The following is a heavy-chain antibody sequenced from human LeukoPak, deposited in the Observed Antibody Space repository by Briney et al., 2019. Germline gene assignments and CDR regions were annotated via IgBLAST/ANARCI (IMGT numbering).Heavy chain of an antibody. V-gene: IGHV3-30-3*01. CDR3: ARPVGYYSYFDY. CDR2: ISYDGSNK. D-gene: IGHD3-22*01. J-gene: IGHJ4*02. Sequence: GRSLRLSCAASGFTFSSYAMHWVRQAPGKGLEWVAVISYDGSNKYYADSVKGRLNTLYLQMNSLRAEDTAVYYCARPVGYYSYFDYWGRGTLVTVSS. CDR1: GFTFSSYA.